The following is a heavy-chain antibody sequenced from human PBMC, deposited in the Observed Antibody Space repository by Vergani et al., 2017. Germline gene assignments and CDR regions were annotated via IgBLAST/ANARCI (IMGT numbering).Heavy chain of an antibody. V-gene: IGHV1-46*01. Sequence: QVQLVQSGAEVKKPGASVKVSCKASGYTFSSYYMNWVRQAPGQGLEWMGIINPSGGSTSYAQKFQGRVTMTRDTSTSTVYMELGSLRSEDTAVYYCATAGAAYCRGASCYDFLEYWGQGTLVTVAS. J-gene: IGHJ4*02. D-gene: IGHD2-15*01. CDR1: GYTFSSYY. CDR3: ATAGAAYCRGASCYDFLEY. CDR2: INPSGGST.